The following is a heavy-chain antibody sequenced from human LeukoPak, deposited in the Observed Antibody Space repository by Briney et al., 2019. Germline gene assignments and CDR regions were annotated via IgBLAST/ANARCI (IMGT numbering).Heavy chain of an antibody. CDR2: ISGSGGST. J-gene: IGHJ4*02. D-gene: IGHD4-17*01. Sequence: GGSLRLSCAASGFTFSSYWMSWVRQAPGKGLEWVSAISGSGGSTYYADSVKGRFTISRDNSKNTLYLQMNSLRAEDTAVYYCAKVSLYGDYYFDYWGQGTLVTVPS. CDR3: AKVSLYGDYYFDY. CDR1: GFTFSSYW. V-gene: IGHV3-23*01.